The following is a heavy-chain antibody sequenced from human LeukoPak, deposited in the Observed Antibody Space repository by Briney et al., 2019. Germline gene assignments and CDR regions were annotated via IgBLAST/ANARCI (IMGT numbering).Heavy chain of an antibody. CDR2: INHSGST. V-gene: IGHV4-34*01. CDR3: ARDGYPPGLAAADP. D-gene: IGHD6-13*01. Sequence: ASETLSLTCAVYGGSFSGYYWSWIRQPPGKGLEWIGEINHSGSTNYNPSLKSRVTISVDTSKNQFSLKLSSVTAADTAVYYCARDGYPPGLAAADPWGQGTLVTVSS. CDR1: GGSFSGYY. J-gene: IGHJ5*02.